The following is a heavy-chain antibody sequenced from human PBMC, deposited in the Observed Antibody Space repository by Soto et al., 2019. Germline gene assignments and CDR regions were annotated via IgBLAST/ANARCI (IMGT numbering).Heavy chain of an antibody. CDR3: ARDYFLACFD. Sequence: GGSLRLSCEASVFTFSDYYMTWIRQAPGKGLEWVSYISSDGSLTYYADSVKGRFTVSRDNAKNSLSLQMNSLRGDDTAVYYCARDYFLACFDWGRGTLVTVSS. CDR1: VFTFSDYY. D-gene: IGHD2-21*01. V-gene: IGHV3-11*01. J-gene: IGHJ4*02. CDR2: ISSDGSLT.